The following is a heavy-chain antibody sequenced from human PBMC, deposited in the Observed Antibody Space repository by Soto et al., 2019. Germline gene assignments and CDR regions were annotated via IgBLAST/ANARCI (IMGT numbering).Heavy chain of an antibody. D-gene: IGHD6-13*01. Sequence: AETLSLTCAVYGGSFSGYYWRWIRQPPGKGLEGIGEINHSGMTNYNPSLKSRVTISVDTSKNQFSLKLSSVTAADTAVYYWARCYGSSSWYFYGMDVWGQGTTVTVSS. CDR2: INHSGMT. J-gene: IGHJ6*02. V-gene: IGHV4-34*01. CDR3: ARCYGSSSWYFYGMDV. CDR1: GGSFSGYY.